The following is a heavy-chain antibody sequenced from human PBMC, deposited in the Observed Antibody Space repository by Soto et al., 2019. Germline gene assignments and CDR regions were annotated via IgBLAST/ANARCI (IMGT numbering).Heavy chain of an antibody. D-gene: IGHD3-22*01. J-gene: IGHJ4*02. CDR1: GFTFSSYS. Sequence: EVQLVESGGGLVKPGGSLRLSCAASGFTFSSYSMNWVRQAPGKGLEWVSSISSSSSYIYYADSVKGRFTISRDNAKNSMYRQMNSLRAEDTAVYYCARASYYYDGSGYHGYWGQGTLVTVSS. CDR2: ISSSSSYI. CDR3: ARASYYYDGSGYHGY. V-gene: IGHV3-21*01.